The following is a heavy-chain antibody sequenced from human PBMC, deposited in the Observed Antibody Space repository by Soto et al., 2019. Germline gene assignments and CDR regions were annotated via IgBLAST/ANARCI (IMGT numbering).Heavy chain of an antibody. CDR1: GYTFTGYY. Sequence: GASVKVSCKASGYTFTGYYMHWVRQAPGQGLEWMGWINPNSGGTNYAQKFQGWVTMTRDTSISTAYMELSRLRSDDTAVYYCARNQNSARGHYDFWSGYYLDYYYYGMDVWG. CDR2: INPNSGGT. CDR3: ARNQNSARGHYDFWSGYYLDYYYYGMDV. D-gene: IGHD3-3*01. V-gene: IGHV1-2*04. J-gene: IGHJ6*02.